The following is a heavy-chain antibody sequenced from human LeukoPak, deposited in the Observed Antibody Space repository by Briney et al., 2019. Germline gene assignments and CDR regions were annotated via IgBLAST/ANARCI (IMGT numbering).Heavy chain of an antibody. CDR3: AKGSGYKAQDYYYYMFD. CDR2: IKQDGSEK. D-gene: IGHD5-12*01. V-gene: IGHV3-7*01. CDR1: GFTFSSYW. Sequence: GGSLRLSCAASGFTFSSYWMSWVRQAPGKGLEWVANIKQDGSEKYCVDSVKGRFTISRDNSKNTLYLHVKSLRPEDTAVYYCAKGSGYKAQDYYYYMFDWCKGGTVTIAS. J-gene: IGHJ6*03.